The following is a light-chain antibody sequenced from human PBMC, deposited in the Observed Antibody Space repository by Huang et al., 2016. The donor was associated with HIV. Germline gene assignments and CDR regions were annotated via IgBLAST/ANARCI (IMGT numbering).Light chain of an antibody. Sequence: EIVMTQSPATLSVSPGERATLSCRASQSIGTNLAWYQQKPGQAPRRLIYGGFTRAPGIPVRFSGSGSGTEFTLSISSLQSEDFAIYYCQQYNDWRTFGQGTKVET. CDR1: QSIGTN. V-gene: IGKV3-15*01. J-gene: IGKJ1*01. CDR2: GGF. CDR3: QQYNDWRT.